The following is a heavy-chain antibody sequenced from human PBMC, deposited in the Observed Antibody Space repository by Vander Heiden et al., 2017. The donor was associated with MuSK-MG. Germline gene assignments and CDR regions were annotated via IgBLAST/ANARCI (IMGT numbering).Heavy chain of an antibody. CDR1: GGSISSYY. Sequence: QVQLQESGPGLVKPSETLSLTCTVSGGSISSYYWSWIRQPPGKGLEWIGYIYYSGSTNYNPSLKSRVTISVDTSKNQFSLKLSSVTAADTAVYYCARGYRHYYDSSGSNPARAFDIWGQGTMVTVSS. V-gene: IGHV4-59*01. CDR3: ARGYRHYYDSSGSNPARAFDI. CDR2: IYYSGST. D-gene: IGHD3-22*01. J-gene: IGHJ3*02.